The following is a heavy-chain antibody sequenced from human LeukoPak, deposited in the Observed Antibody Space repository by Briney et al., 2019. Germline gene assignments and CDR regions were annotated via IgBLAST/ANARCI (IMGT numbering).Heavy chain of an antibody. D-gene: IGHD3-16*01. Sequence: GESLKISCKGSGYSFTTHWIGWVRQMPGKGLEWMGIIYPDDSNARYSPSFQGQVTLSADKSINTAYLQWSSLRASDTAIYYCARLEGDLTLGVAGYWFVPWGQGTLVTVSS. CDR3: ARLEGDLTLGVAGYWFVP. V-gene: IGHV5-51*01. J-gene: IGHJ5*02. CDR2: IYPDDSNA. CDR1: GYSFTTHW.